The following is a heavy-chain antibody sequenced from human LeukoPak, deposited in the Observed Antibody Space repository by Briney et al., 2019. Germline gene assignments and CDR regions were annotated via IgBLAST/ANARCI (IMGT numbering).Heavy chain of an antibody. Sequence: GGSLRLSCAASGFTFNSYAMSWVRQAPGKGLEWVSAISGSGGSTYYEDSVKGRFTISRDNSKNTLYLQMNSLRAEDTAVYYCAKDSTYYYGSGSFPHDYWGQGTLVTVSS. CDR3: AKDSTYYYGSGSFPHDY. V-gene: IGHV3-23*01. D-gene: IGHD3-10*01. J-gene: IGHJ4*02. CDR1: GFTFNSYA. CDR2: ISGSGGST.